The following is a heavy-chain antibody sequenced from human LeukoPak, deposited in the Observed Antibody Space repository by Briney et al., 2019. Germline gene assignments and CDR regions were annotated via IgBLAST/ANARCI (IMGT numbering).Heavy chain of an antibody. J-gene: IGHJ6*02. CDR2: IIPIFGTA. D-gene: IGHD6-13*01. CDR1: GGTFSSYA. V-gene: IGHV1-69*13. Sequence: SVTVSCKASGGTFSSYAISWVRQAPGQGLEWMGGIIPIFGTANYAQKFQGRVTITADESTSTAYMELSSLRSEDTAVYYCAASQFYSSSWYSTHYYGMDVWGQGTTVTVSS. CDR3: AASQFYSSSWYSTHYYGMDV.